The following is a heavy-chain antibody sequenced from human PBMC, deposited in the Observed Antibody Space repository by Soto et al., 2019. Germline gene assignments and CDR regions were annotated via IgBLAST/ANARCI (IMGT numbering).Heavy chain of an antibody. D-gene: IGHD2-21*02. J-gene: IGHJ6*02. Sequence: SLTCSVSGGSITSYYWSWIRQPPGKGLEWIGYIYHSGSTNYNPSLRSRVTMSADTSKNQFSLRLSSVTAADTAVYYCARDVVTITETHYGMDVWGQGTTVTVSS. CDR1: GGSITSYY. CDR3: ARDVVTITETHYGMDV. CDR2: IYHSGST. V-gene: IGHV4-59*01.